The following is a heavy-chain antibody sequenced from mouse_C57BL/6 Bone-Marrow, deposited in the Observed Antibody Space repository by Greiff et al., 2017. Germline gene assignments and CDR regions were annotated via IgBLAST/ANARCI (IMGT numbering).Heavy chain of an antibody. J-gene: IGHJ4*01. CDR3: TTPIYYAMDY. V-gene: IGHV14-4*01. CDR1: GFNIKDDY. Sequence: EVKLQQSGAELVRPGASVKLSCTASGFNIKDDYMHWVKQRPEQGLEWIGWIDPENGDTEYASKFQGKATITADTSSNTAYLQLSSLTSEDTAVYYCTTPIYYAMDYWGQGTSVTVSS. CDR2: IDPENGDT.